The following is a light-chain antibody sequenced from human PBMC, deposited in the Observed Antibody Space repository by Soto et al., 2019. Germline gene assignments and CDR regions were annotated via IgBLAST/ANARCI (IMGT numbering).Light chain of an antibody. CDR2: GAS. Sequence: EVVMTQSPATLSVSPGERASLSCRANQSISTNLVWYQHKPGQAPRLLIYGASARATGIPARFSGSGSGTEFTLTFCSLQSEDFAVYYWFHGPFGPGTNAAIK. CDR1: QSISTN. CDR3: FHGP. V-gene: IGKV3-15*01. J-gene: IGKJ3*01.